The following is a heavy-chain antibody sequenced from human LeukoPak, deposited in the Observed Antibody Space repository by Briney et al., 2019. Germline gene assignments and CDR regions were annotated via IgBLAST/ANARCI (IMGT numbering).Heavy chain of an antibody. Sequence: GASVKVSCKASGYTFTSYYMHWVRQAPGQGLEWMGIINPSGGSTSYAQKFQGRVTMTRDTSTSTVYMELSSLRSGDTAVYYCARGRGVWGSYRSKRFDPWGQGTLVTVSS. CDR3: ARGRGVWGSYRSKRFDP. CDR1: GYTFTSYY. V-gene: IGHV1-46*03. J-gene: IGHJ5*02. D-gene: IGHD3-16*02. CDR2: INPSGGST.